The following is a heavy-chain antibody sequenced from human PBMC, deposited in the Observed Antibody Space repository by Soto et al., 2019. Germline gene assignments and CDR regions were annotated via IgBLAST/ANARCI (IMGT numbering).Heavy chain of an antibody. V-gene: IGHV3-30*18. CDR2: TTYDGRQT. Sequence: QLHLVESGGGVVQPGKSLRLSCAASKFSFSNYGMHWVRQAPGKGLEWVAVTTYDGRQTYYADSVKGRFIISRDNSKNMLYLQMNSLRIDDTAVYYCAKDWREGYDTEAYDIWGQGTEVTVSS. CDR1: KFSFSNYG. D-gene: IGHD5-12*01. J-gene: IGHJ3*02. CDR3: AKDWREGYDTEAYDI.